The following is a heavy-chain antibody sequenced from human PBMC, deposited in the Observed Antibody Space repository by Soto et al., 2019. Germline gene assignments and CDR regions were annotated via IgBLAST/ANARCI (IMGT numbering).Heavy chain of an antibody. V-gene: IGHV1-3*01. D-gene: IGHD6-19*01. CDR3: ARSSGLYYFDY. CDR2: INAGNGNT. Sequence: DPVKASCKASGCTVTSYAMHWVRQAPGQRLEWMGWINAGNGNTKYSQKFQGRVTITRDTSASTAYMELSSLRSEDTAVYYCARSSGLYYFDYWGQGTLVTVSS. CDR1: GCTVTSYA. J-gene: IGHJ4*02.